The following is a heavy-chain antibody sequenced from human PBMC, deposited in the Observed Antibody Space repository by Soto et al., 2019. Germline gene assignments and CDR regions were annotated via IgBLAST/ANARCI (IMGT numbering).Heavy chain of an antibody. CDR2: FIPIFGTA. CDR1: GGTFSSYA. Sequence: GASVKVSCKASGGTFSSYAISWVRQAPGQGLEWMGGFIPIFGTANYAQKFQGRVTITADESTSTAYMELSSLRSEDTAVYYCARDNGRAPYCGGGSCYSAELIYWGQGTLVTVSS. V-gene: IGHV1-69*13. D-gene: IGHD2-15*01. J-gene: IGHJ4*02. CDR3: ARDNGRAPYCGGGSCYSAELIY.